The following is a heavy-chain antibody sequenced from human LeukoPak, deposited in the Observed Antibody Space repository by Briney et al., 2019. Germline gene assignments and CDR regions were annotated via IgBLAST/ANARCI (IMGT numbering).Heavy chain of an antibody. V-gene: IGHV1-2*02. CDR1: GYTFTGYY. D-gene: IGHD2-2*01. J-gene: IGHJ1*01. CDR2: INPNSGGT. Sequence: ASVKVSCKASGYTFTGYYMHWVRQAPGQGLEWMGWINPNSGGTNYAQKFQGRVTMTRDTSISTAYMELSRLRSDDTAVYYCARGRGVVVPAALLPRYFQHWGQGTLVTVSS. CDR3: ARGRGVVVPAALLPRYFQH.